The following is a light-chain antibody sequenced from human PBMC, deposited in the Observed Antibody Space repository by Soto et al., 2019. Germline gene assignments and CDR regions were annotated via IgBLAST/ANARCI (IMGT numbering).Light chain of an antibody. CDR2: AAS. J-gene: IGKJ1*01. CDR1: QNINTW. CDR3: QPYNSYPWT. Sequence: EIQMSHSHDKILEFVGDIVTNNNLASQNINTWLAWYHQKPGKVPKLLIYAASTLQSGVPSRFSGSGSGTEFTLTICTLQPDDFATYYCQPYNSYPWTFGQGTKA. V-gene: IGKV1-5*01.